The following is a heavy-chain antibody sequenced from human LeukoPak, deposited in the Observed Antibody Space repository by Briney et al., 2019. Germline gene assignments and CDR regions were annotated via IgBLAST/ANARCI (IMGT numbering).Heavy chain of an antibody. Sequence: GGPLRLSCAASGFTFSSYAMSWVRQAPGKGLEWVSDISGSGGSTYYADSVKGRFTISRDNSKNTLYLQMNSLRAEDTAVYYCAKVRILFFRWFDPWGQGTLVTVSS. CDR3: AKVRILFFRWFDP. CDR2: ISGSGGST. CDR1: GFTFSSYA. J-gene: IGHJ5*02. V-gene: IGHV3-23*01. D-gene: IGHD2/OR15-2a*01.